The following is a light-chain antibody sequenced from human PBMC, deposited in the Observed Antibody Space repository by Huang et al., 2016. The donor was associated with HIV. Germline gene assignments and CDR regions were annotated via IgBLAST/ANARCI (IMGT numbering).Light chain of an antibody. CDR3: MQALETPIT. J-gene: IGKJ5*01. CDR2: LGS. CDR1: QSLLHSNGYNY. Sequence: DIVMTQSPLSLPVTPGEPASISCKSSQSLLHSNGYNYLDWYLQKPGQSPQLLISLGSSRASGVPERFSGSGSGTDFTLKISRVEAEDVGVYYCMQALETPITFGQGTRLEIK. V-gene: IGKV2-28*01.